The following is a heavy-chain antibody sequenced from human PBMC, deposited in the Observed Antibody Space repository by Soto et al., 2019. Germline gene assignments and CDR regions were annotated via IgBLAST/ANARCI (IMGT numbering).Heavy chain of an antibody. CDR3: ASSVLVTSTMNYFDL. J-gene: IGHJ4*02. CDR2: IYPDDSDT. V-gene: IGHV5-51*01. CDR1: GYSFSNFW. D-gene: IGHD2-8*02. Sequence: ESLTISCQASGYSFSNFWIAWVRQMPGEGLEWLGIIYPDDSDTRYSPSFLGQVTISADKSIKTTYLQWSSLKASDTAIYFCASSVLVTSTMNYFDLWGQGNLVTGSS.